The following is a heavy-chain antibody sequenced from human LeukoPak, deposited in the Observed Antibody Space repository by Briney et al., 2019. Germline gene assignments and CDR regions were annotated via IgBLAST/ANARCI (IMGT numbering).Heavy chain of an antibody. D-gene: IGHD3-22*01. CDR1: GYTFTVYY. V-gene: IGHV1-2*02. CDR3: ARDPGMIVVAFDY. Sequence: ASVKVSCKASGYTFTVYYMHWVRQAPGQGLEWMGWINPNSGGTNYAQKFQGRVTMTRDTSISTAYMELSRLRSDDTAVYYCARDPGMIVVAFDYWGQGTLVTVSS. CDR2: INPNSGGT. J-gene: IGHJ4*02.